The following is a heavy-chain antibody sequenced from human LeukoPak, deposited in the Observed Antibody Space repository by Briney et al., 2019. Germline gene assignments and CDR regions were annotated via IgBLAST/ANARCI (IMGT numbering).Heavy chain of an antibody. J-gene: IGHJ4*02. CDR1: GFTFSTYW. CDR3: ARDRAGTKQTH. Sequence: GGSLRLSCAASGFTFSTYWMHWVRQAPGKGLVWVSRINSDGSTTSYADSVKGRFTISRDNAKNTLYLQMNSLRVEDTAVYYCARDRAGTKQTHWGQGTLVTVS. D-gene: IGHD1-14*01. CDR2: INSDGSTT. V-gene: IGHV3-74*01.